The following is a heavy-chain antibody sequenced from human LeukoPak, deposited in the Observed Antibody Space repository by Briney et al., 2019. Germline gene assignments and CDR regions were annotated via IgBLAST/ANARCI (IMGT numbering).Heavy chain of an antibody. CDR3: ARHRGYCSSTSCSYINN. D-gene: IGHD2-2*01. V-gene: IGHV4-4*09. Sequence: SETLSLTCTVSGGSISSYYWSWIRQPPGKGLEWIGYIYTSGSTNYNPSLKSRVTISVDTSKNQFSLKLSSVTAADTAVYYCARHRGYCSSTSCSYINNGGKGTLVTVSS. J-gene: IGHJ4*02. CDR2: IYTSGST. CDR1: GGSISSYY.